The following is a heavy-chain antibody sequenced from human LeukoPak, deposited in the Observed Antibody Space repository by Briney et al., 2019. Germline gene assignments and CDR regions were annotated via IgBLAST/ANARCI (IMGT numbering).Heavy chain of an antibody. CDR3: ARAYGSGRRWFDP. V-gene: IGHV3-21*01. CDR2: ISSSSSYI. J-gene: IGHJ5*02. D-gene: IGHD3-10*01. CDR1: GFTFSSYS. Sequence: KPGGSLRLSCAASGFTFSSYSMNWVRQAPGKGLEWVSSISSSSSYIYYADSVKGRFTISRDNAKNSLYLQMNSLRAEDTAVYYCARAYGSGRRWFDPWGQGTLVTVSS.